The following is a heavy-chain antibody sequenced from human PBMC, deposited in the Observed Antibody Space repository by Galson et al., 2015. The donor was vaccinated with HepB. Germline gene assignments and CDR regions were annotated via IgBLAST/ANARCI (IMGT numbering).Heavy chain of an antibody. V-gene: IGHV5-51*01. D-gene: IGHD3-22*01. CDR1: GYSFTDYW. Sequence: QSGAEVKKPGESLKISCKGSGYSFTDYWIGWVRQMPGKGLEWMGLIYPADSDTRYNPSFQGPVTISADNSTTTAYLPWSSLKASDTAMYYGARQKSFDSSGCCGMAVWGQGTTVTVSS. CDR2: IYPADSDT. J-gene: IGHJ6*02. CDR3: ARQKSFDSSGCCGMAV.